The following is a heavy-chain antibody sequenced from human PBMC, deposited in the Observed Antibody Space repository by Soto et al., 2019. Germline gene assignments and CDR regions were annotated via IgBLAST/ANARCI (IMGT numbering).Heavy chain of an antibody. CDR1: GFTFSSYA. J-gene: IGHJ4*02. CDR2: ISGSGGST. CDR3: ATAPPGGYSYGNDDY. V-gene: IGHV3-23*01. Sequence: EVQLLESRGGLVQPGGSLRLSCAASGFTFSSYAMSWVRQAPGKGLEWVSAISGSGGSTYYADSVKGRFTISRDNSKNTLYVQMNSLRAEDTAVYYCATAPPGGYSYGNDDYWGQGTLVTVSS. D-gene: IGHD5-18*01.